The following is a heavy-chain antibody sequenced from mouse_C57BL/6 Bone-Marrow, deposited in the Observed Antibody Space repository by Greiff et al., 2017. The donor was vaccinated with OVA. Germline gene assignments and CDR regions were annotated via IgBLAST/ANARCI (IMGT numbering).Heavy chain of an antibody. D-gene: IGHD2-4*01. Sequence: VQLQQPGAELVKPGASVKMSCKASGYTFTSYWITWVKQRPGQGLEWIGDIYPGSGSTNYNEKFKSKATLTVDTSSSTAYMQLSSLTSEDSAVYYCARGGMITTGYYYAMDYWGQGTSVTGSS. CDR3: ARGGMITTGYYYAMDY. CDR1: GYTFTSYW. J-gene: IGHJ4*01. CDR2: IYPGSGST. V-gene: IGHV1-55*01.